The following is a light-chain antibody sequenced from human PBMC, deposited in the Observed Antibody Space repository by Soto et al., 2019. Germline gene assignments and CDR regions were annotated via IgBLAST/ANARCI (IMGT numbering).Light chain of an antibody. CDR1: QSVSTY. V-gene: IGKV3-15*01. J-gene: IGKJ1*01. CDR3: QQYNNWPSWT. Sequence: EKVLTQSPATLSMSPGERATLSCRASQSVSTYLAWYQQKPGQGPRLLIYGASTRATGIPARFSGSGFGTEFTLTISSLQSEDFAVYYCQQYNNWPSWTFGQGTKV. CDR2: GAS.